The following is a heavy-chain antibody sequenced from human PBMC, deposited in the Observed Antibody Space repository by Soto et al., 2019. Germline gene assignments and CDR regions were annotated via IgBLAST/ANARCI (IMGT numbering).Heavy chain of an antibody. J-gene: IGHJ5*02. D-gene: IGHD2-15*01. CDR1: GGTFSSYT. CDR3: ARDHQDIVVVVAAPTWFDP. Sequence: QVQLVQSGAEVKKPGSSVKVSCKASGGTFSSYTISWVRQAPGQGLEWMGRIIPILGIANYAQKFQGRVTITADKSTSTADMELSSRRSEDTAVYYCARDHQDIVVVVAAPTWFDPWGQGTLVTVSA. V-gene: IGHV1-69*08. CDR2: IIPILGIA.